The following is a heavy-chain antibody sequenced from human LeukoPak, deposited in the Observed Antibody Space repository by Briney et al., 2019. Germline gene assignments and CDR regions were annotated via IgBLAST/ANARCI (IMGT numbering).Heavy chain of an antibody. V-gene: IGHV4-59*01. D-gene: IGHD1-1*01. CDR2: IYHTGTT. CDR3: ARLWNNGGCFDP. Sequence: SETLFLTCTVSGDSFNSYYWIWIRQPPGKGLEWIGYIYHTGTTKYSPSLESRVTMSVDTSKNQFSLKLSSVTAADTAMYYCARLWNNGGCFDPWGQGSLVTVSS. CDR1: GDSFNSYY. J-gene: IGHJ5*02.